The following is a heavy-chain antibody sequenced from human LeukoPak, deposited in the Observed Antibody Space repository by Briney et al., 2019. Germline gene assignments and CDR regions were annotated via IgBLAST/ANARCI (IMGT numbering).Heavy chain of an antibody. J-gene: IGHJ6*03. CDR2: INHSGST. D-gene: IGHD3-10*01. Sequence: SETLSLTCTVSGASISSYYWSWIRQPPGKGLEWIGEINHSGSTNYNPSLKSRVTISVDTSKNQFSLKLSSVTAADTAVYYCARGKKRDTYYYGSGSYPARNYYYYMDVWGKGTTVTVSS. CDR1: GASISSYY. V-gene: IGHV4-34*01. CDR3: ARGKKRDTYYYGSGSYPARNYYYYMDV.